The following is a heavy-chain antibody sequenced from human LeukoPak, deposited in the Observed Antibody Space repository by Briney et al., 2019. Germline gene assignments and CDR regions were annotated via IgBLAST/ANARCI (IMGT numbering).Heavy chain of an antibody. CDR2: ISYDGSNK. V-gene: IGHV3-30-3*01. D-gene: IGHD6-13*01. CDR3: ARDFPAAADNYYYYGMDV. CDR1: GFTFSSYA. J-gene: IGHJ6*02. Sequence: GGSLRLSCAASGFTFSSYAMHWVRQAPGKGLEWAAVISYDGSNKYYADSVKGRFTISRDNSKNTLYLQMNSLRAEDTAVYYCARDFPAAADNYYYYGMDVWGQGTTVTVSS.